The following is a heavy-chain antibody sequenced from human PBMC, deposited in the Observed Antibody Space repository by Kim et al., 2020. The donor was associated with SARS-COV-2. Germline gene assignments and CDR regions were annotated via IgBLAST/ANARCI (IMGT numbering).Heavy chain of an antibody. D-gene: IGHD3-22*01. J-gene: IGHJ6*02. V-gene: IGHV1-69*13. CDR3: ARDAAEDPIYYDSSGYYRKSYYYGMDV. CDR1: GGTFSSYA. Sequence: SVKVSCKASGGTFSSYAISWVRQAPGQGLEWMGGIIPIFGTANYAQKFQGRVTITADESTSTAYMELSSLRSEDTAVYYCARDAAEDPIYYDSSGYYRKSYYYGMDVWGQGTTVTVSS. CDR2: IIPIFGTA.